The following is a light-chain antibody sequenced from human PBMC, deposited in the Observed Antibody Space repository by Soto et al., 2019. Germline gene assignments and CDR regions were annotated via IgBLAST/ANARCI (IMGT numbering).Light chain of an antibody. Sequence: QSALTQPASVSGTPGQSITITCIGTSSDVGGYNYVSWYQQHPGKAPKVLIPDVSNRPSGISNRFSGSKSGNTASLTISGLQAEDDADYYCSSYTSIDTWVFGPGPKLTV. CDR2: DVS. J-gene: IGLJ1*01. CDR3: SSYTSIDTWV. CDR1: SSDVGGYNY. V-gene: IGLV2-14*03.